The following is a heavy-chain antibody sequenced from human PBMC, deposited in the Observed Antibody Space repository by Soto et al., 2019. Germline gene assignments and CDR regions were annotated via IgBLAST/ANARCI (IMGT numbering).Heavy chain of an antibody. CDR1: GFTFTNSA. Sequence: EASVKVSCKASGFTFTNSAVQWVRLAPGQSLEWRGWIVVGSGNTNYAQKFQGRVTITRDMSTSTAYMELSSLRSEDTAVYYCAADPHYLLRRRQLTWVDPRGPGTL. J-gene: IGHJ5*02. CDR3: AADPHYLLRRRQLTWVDP. D-gene: IGHD1-1*01. CDR2: IVVGSGNT. V-gene: IGHV1-58*01.